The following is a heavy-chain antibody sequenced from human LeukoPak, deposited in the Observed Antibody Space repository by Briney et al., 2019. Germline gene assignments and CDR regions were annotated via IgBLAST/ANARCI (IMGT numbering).Heavy chain of an antibody. CDR2: VHYSGST. J-gene: IGHJ4*02. V-gene: IGHV4-39*07. D-gene: IGHD6-25*01. CDR3: ARDAGRLAHFDY. Sequence: SETLSLTCTVSGGSISSSTYYWGWIRQSPGKGLEWIGSVHYSGSTYYNPSLKSRVTISVDTSKNQFSLKLSSVTAADTAVYYCARDAGRLAHFDYWGQGTLVTVSS. CDR1: GGSISSSTYY.